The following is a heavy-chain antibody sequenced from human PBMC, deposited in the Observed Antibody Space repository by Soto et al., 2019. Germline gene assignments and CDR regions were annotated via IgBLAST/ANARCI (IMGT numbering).Heavy chain of an antibody. Sequence: PGGSLRLSCAASGFTFSSYSMNWVCQAPGKGLEWVSYISSSSSTIYYADSVKGRFTISRDNAKNSLYLQMNSLRDEDTAVYYCLFDIVVVPAAQSDWFDPWGQGTLVTVSS. D-gene: IGHD2-2*01. V-gene: IGHV3-48*02. CDR1: GFTFSSYS. J-gene: IGHJ5*02. CDR2: ISSSSSTI. CDR3: LFDIVVVPAAQSDWFDP.